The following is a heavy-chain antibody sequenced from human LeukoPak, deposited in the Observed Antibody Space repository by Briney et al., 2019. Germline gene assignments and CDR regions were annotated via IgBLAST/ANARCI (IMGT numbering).Heavy chain of an antibody. CDR3: ARGPTRMKTIVVVTAGVNWFDP. D-gene: IGHD2-21*02. Sequence: PSETLSLTCAVYGGSFSGYYWSWIRQPPGKGLEWIGEINHSGSTNYNPSLKSRVTISVDTSKNQFSLKLSSVTAADTAVYYCARGPTRMKTIVVVTAGVNWFDPWGQGTLVTVSS. J-gene: IGHJ5*02. V-gene: IGHV4-34*01. CDR2: INHSGST. CDR1: GGSFSGYY.